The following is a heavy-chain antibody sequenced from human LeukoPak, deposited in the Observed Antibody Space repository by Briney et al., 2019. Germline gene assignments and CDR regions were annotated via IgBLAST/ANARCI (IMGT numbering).Heavy chain of an antibody. CDR3: ARQIRYRSGYYHAPRLDY. CDR2: INHSGST. J-gene: IGHJ4*02. V-gene: IGHV4-34*01. Sequence: PSETLSLTCAVYGGSFSGYYWSWIRQPPGKGLEWIGEINHSGSTNYNPSLKSRVTISVDTSKNQFSLKLGSVAAADTAVYYCARQIRYRSGYYHAPRLDYWGQGTLVTVSS. CDR1: GGSFSGYY. D-gene: IGHD3-3*01.